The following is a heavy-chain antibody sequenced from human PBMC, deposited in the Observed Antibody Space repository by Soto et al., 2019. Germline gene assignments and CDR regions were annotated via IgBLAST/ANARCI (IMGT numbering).Heavy chain of an antibody. CDR3: ARQNPTPRLFDY. Sequence: PSETLSLTCTVSVGSISSSSYYWGWIRQPPGKGLEWIGSIYYSGSTYYNPSLKSRVTISVDTSKNQFSLKLSSVTAADTAVYYCARQNPTPRLFDYWGQGTLVTVSS. V-gene: IGHV4-39*01. CDR2: IYYSGST. J-gene: IGHJ4*02. CDR1: VGSISSSSYY. D-gene: IGHD2-21*02.